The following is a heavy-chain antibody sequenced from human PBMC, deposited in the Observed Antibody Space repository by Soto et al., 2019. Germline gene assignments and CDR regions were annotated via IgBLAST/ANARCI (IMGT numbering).Heavy chain of an antibody. CDR1: GYSFTGYY. Sequence: ASVKVSCEASGYSFTGYYMHWVRQAPGQGLEWMGWINPNSGGTNYAQKFLGRVTMTRDTSISTAYMELSRLRSDDTAVYYCARGGSSWYSAFDYWGQGTLVTVSS. CDR2: INPNSGGT. V-gene: IGHV1-2*02. J-gene: IGHJ4*02. D-gene: IGHD6-13*01. CDR3: ARGGSSWYSAFDY.